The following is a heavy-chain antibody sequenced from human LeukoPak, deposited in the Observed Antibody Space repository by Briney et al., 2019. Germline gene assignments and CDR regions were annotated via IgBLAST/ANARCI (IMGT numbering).Heavy chain of an antibody. Sequence: SGGSLRLSCAASGFTFDDYAMHWVRQAPGKGLEWVSLISWDGGSTYYADSVKGRFTISRDNSKNSLYLQMNSLRAEDTAVYYCAKDLHDIVLMVYAIHPDYWGQGTLVTVSS. CDR3: AKDLHDIVLMVYAIHPDY. CDR1: GFTFDDYA. D-gene: IGHD2-8*01. J-gene: IGHJ4*02. CDR2: ISWDGGST. V-gene: IGHV3-43D*03.